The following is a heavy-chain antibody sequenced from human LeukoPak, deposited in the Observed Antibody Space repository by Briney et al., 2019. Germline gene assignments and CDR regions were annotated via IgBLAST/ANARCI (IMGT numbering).Heavy chain of an antibody. D-gene: IGHD6-13*01. J-gene: IGHJ6*02. Sequence: SVKVSCKASGGTFTSYAISWVRQAPGQGLEWMGGIIPIFGTANYAQKFQGRVTITADESTSTAYMELSSLRSEDTAVYYCARDRPPGGIAAAGNYYYYGMDVWGQGTTVTVSS. CDR1: GGTFTSYA. CDR2: IIPIFGTA. V-gene: IGHV1-69*13. CDR3: ARDRPPGGIAAAGNYYYYGMDV.